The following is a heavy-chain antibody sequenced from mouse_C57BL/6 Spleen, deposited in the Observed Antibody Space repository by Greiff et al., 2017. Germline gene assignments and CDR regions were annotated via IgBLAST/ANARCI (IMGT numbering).Heavy chain of an antibody. CDR2: IDPSDSYT. Sequence: VQLQLPGAELVMPGASVKLSCKASGYTFTSYWMHWVKQRPGQGLEWIGEIDPSDSYTNYNQKFKGKSTLTVDKSSSTAYMQLSSLTSEDSAVYYCARRTEDFDVWGRGTTVTVSS. CDR3: ARRTEDFDV. V-gene: IGHV1-69*01. CDR1: GYTFTSYW. J-gene: IGHJ1*03.